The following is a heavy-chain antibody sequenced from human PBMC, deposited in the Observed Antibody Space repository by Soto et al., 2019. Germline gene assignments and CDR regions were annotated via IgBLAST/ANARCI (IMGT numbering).Heavy chain of an antibody. CDR1: GFTFGIYG. V-gene: IGHV3-23*01. CDR3: AKMSGWQWPTRPFDY. J-gene: IGHJ4*02. Sequence: PGGSLSLSCAASGFTFGIYGMTWVRQAPGKGLEWVSTISASGGSTYYADSVKGRFTISRDNSKNTLYLQMNSLRAEDTAVYYCAKMSGWQWPTRPFDYWGQGTLVTVSS. D-gene: IGHD6-19*01. CDR2: ISASGGST.